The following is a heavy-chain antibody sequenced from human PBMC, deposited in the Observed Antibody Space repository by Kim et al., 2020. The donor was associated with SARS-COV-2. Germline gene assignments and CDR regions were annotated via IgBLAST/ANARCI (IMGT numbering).Heavy chain of an antibody. CDR2: IKQDGSEK. D-gene: IGHD3-22*01. Sequence: GGSLRLSCEASGFIFSDHWMNWVRQAPGKGLEWVANIKQDGSEKYYVDSVKGRFTISRDNAKNSLYLQMNSLRAEDTAVYYCVRGAYFSDSSGYYWGWGQGALVTVSS. J-gene: IGHJ4*02. CDR1: GFIFSDHW. CDR3: VRGAYFSDSSGYYWG. V-gene: IGHV3-7*03.